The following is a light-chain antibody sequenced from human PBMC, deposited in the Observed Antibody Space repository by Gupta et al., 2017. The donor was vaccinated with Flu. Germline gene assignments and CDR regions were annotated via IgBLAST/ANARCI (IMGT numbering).Light chain of an antibody. CDR2: DAS. V-gene: IGKV3-11*01. CDR3: QKRSNWPPYT. CDR1: QSVSTY. Sequence: EIELTQSPATLSLSPGERATLSCRASQSVSTYLAWYQKKPGQAPRLLIYDASNRATGIPARFSGSGYGTDLTLTISSRELEDFAVYYCQKRSNWPPYTFGQGTRLEIK. J-gene: IGKJ2*01.